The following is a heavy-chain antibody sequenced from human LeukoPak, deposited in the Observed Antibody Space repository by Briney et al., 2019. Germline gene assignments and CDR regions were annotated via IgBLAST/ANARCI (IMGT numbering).Heavy chain of an antibody. Sequence: PGGSLRLPCAASGFTFSSYEMNWVRQAPGKGLEWVSYISSGGSTIYYADSVKGRFTISRDNAKNSLYLQMNSLRAEDTAVYYYAELGITMIGGVWGKGTTVTISS. V-gene: IGHV3-48*03. J-gene: IGHJ6*04. D-gene: IGHD3-10*02. CDR2: ISSGGSTI. CDR3: AELGITMIGGV. CDR1: GFTFSSYE.